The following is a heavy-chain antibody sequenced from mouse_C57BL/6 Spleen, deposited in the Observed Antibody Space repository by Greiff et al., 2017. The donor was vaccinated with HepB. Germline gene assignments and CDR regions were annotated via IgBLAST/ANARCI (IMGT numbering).Heavy chain of an antibody. CDR3: ACDKPSYGSIFDY. CDR1: GFTFSSYA. CDR2: ISDGGSYT. J-gene: IGHJ2*01. D-gene: IGHD1-1*01. V-gene: IGHV5-4*03. Sequence: EVMLVESGGGLVKPGGSLKLSCAASGFTFSSYAMSWVRQTPEKRLEWVATISDGGSYTYYPDNVKGRFTITRDNAKNNLYLQMSHLKSEDTAMYYCACDKPSYGSIFDYWGQGTTLTVSS.